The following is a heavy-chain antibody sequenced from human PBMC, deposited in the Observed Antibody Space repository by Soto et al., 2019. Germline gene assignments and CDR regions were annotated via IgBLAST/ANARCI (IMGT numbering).Heavy chain of an antibody. CDR1: VGTFSSYA. V-gene: IGHV1-69*13. Sequence: SGKVSCKASVGTFSSYAISWVRQAPGQGLEWMGGIIPIFGTANYAQKFQGRVTITADESTSTAYMELSSLRSEDTAVYYCARRLGISGSYYEHYYGMDVWGQGTTVTVSS. CDR3: ARRLGISGSYYEHYYGMDV. CDR2: IIPIFGTA. D-gene: IGHD1-26*01. J-gene: IGHJ6*02.